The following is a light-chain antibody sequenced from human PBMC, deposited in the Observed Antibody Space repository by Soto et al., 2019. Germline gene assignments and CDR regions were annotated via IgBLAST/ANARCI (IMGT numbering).Light chain of an antibody. CDR2: DAS. CDR1: QSISSW. V-gene: IGKV1-5*01. J-gene: IGKJ1*01. Sequence: DIQMIQSPSTLSASVGDRVTITCRASQSISSWLAWDQQKPGKAPRLLIYDASYLERGVPSRFSGSGSGTEFTLTISDLQPDDLATYYCQQYNNLWTFGPGTKVEI. CDR3: QQYNNLWT.